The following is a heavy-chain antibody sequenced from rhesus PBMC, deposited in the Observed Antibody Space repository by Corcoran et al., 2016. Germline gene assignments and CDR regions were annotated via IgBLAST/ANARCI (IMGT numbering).Heavy chain of an antibody. CDR2: ISGSSGST. CDR3: ARVIYGNSQEDY. V-gene: IGHV4-65*01. CDR1: GGSVSSSNW. D-gene: IGHD4-35*01. Sequence: QVQLQESGPGLVKPSETLSLTCAVSGGSVSSSNWWSWIRQPPGKGLEWIGYISGSSGSTYYNPSLKRRVTISTETSKNQFSLKLSSVTAADTAVYYCARVIYGNSQEDYWGQGVLVTVSS. J-gene: IGHJ4*01.